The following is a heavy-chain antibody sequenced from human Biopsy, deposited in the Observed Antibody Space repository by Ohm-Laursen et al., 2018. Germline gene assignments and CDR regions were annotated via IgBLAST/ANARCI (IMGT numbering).Heavy chain of an antibody. CDR2: IFYDGSNT. Sequence: SLRLSCAASGFTFTNYGMQWVRQAPGKGLEWVAFIFYDGSNTYYADSVKGRSTISRDNSRDTLYLQMSSLRAEDTAVYYCGKDRYNYTPIGGFSMDVWGQGTTVTVSS. J-gene: IGHJ6*02. V-gene: IGHV3-30*18. CDR3: GKDRYNYTPIGGFSMDV. CDR1: GFTFTNYG. D-gene: IGHD5-18*01.